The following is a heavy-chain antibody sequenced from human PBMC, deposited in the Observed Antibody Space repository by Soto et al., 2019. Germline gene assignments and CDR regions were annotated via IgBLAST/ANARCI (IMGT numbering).Heavy chain of an antibody. Sequence: QVQLVESGGGVVQPGRSLRLSCAASGFTFSSYGMHWVRQAPGKGLEWVAVISYDGSNKYYADSVKGRFTISRDNSKNTLYLQMNSLRAEDTAVYYCAKVALAVAGTRKVWGHFDYWGQGTLVTVSS. CDR1: GFTFSSYG. V-gene: IGHV3-30*18. J-gene: IGHJ4*02. CDR3: AKVALAVAGTRKVWGHFDY. CDR2: ISYDGSNK. D-gene: IGHD6-19*01.